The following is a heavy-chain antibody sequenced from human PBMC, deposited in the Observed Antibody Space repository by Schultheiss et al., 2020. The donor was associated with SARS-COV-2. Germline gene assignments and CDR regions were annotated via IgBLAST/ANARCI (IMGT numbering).Heavy chain of an antibody. CDR1: GGSFSGYY. CDR3: AIDYYDSSGYYPDAFDI. CDR2: IYHSGST. J-gene: IGHJ3*02. Sequence: SETLSLTCAVYGGSFSGYYWSWIRQPPGKGLEWIGSIYHSGSTYYNPSLKSRVTISVDTSKNQFSLKLSSVTAADTAVYYCAIDYYDSSGYYPDAFDIWGQGTMVTVSS. V-gene: IGHV4-34*01. D-gene: IGHD3-22*01.